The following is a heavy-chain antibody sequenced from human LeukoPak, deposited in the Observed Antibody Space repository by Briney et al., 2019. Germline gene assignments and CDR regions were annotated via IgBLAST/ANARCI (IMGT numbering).Heavy chain of an antibody. J-gene: IGHJ5*02. CDR2: INPNSGGT. D-gene: IGHD6-13*01. V-gene: IGHV1-2*02. CDR1: GYAFTCYY. CDR3: ARETQQQLVARVGWFDP. Sequence: GASVKVSCKASGYAFTCYYMHCVRQAPGQGLEWMGWINPNSGGTNYAQKFQGRVAMTRDTSISTAYMELSRLRSDDTAVYYCARETQQQLVARVGWFDPWGQGTLVAVSS.